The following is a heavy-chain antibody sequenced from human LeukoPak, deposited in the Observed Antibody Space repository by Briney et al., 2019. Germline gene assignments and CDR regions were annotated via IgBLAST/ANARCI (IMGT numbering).Heavy chain of an antibody. CDR2: VNHSGRA. V-gene: IGHV4-34*01. CDR3: ARGIRGVIITTNYYNMDV. D-gene: IGHD3-10*01. CDR1: GRSFSGYY. Sequence: SETLSLTCAVYGRSFSGYYWSWVRQPPGKGLEWMGEVNHSGRASYNPSLKSRVTISADTSKNQFSLRMTSLTAADTAVYYCARGIRGVIITTNYYNMDVWGPGTTVTVSS. J-gene: IGHJ6*03.